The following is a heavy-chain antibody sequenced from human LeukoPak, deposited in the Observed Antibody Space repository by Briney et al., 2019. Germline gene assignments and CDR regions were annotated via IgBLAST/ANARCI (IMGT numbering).Heavy chain of an antibody. Sequence: ASVKVSCKASGYTFTGYYMHWVRQAPGQGLEWMGWINPNSGGTNYAQKFQGRVTMTRDTSISTAYMELSRLRSDDTAVYYCARDPIVVVPAALNYKDVWGKGTTVTVSS. CDR1: GYTFTGYY. J-gene: IGHJ6*03. V-gene: IGHV1-2*02. CDR3: ARDPIVVVPAALNYKDV. D-gene: IGHD2-2*01. CDR2: INPNSGGT.